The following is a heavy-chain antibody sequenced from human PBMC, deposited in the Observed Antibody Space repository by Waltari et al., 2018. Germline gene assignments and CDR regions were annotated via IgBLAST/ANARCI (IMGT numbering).Heavy chain of an antibody. CDR1: GFTFSTNW. D-gene: IGHD1-20*01. J-gene: IGHJ4*02. Sequence: EVQLVETGGALVQPWGSRRLSCVASGFTFSTNWMHWVRQAPGKGLVWVSRINSDGSRANYADSVKGRFTISRDNAKNTLYLQMSSLRVEDTAVYYCVRITGSSFDYWGQGALVTVSS. CDR2: INSDGSRA. V-gene: IGHV3-74*01. CDR3: VRITGSSFDY.